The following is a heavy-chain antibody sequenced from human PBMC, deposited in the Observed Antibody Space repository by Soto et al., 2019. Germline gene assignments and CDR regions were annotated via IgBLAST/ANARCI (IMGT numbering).Heavy chain of an antibody. CDR2: IYYGGST. D-gene: IGHD3-22*01. V-gene: IGHV4-31*03. Sequence: QVQLQESGPGLVKPSQTLSLTCTVSGGSISSGGYYWTWIRQHPGKGLEWIGYIYYGGSTYYNPSLKSRVTKSVDTSKNQFSLKLSSVTAADTAVYYCARDYHDSSGRFTFDYWGQGTLVTVSS. J-gene: IGHJ4*02. CDR3: ARDYHDSSGRFTFDY. CDR1: GGSISSGGYY.